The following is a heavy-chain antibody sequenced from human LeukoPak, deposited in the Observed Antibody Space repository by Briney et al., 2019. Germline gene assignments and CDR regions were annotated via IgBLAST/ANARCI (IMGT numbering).Heavy chain of an antibody. CDR1: GFIFSDYA. CDR2: ISGGGGST. J-gene: IGHJ4*02. Sequence: GGSLRLSCAASGFIFSDYAMTWVRQAPGKGLEWVSFISGGGGSTYYADSVKGRFTISRDNSKNTLYLQVNSLRAEDTAVYYCAKSRYCIGGCCYFDNWGQGTLVTVSS. V-gene: IGHV3-23*01. CDR3: AKSRYCIGGCCYFDN. D-gene: IGHD2-15*01.